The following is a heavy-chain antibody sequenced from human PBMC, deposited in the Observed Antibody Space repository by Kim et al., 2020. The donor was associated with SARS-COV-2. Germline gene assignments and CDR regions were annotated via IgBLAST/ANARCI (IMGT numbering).Heavy chain of an antibody. D-gene: IGHD3-10*01. CDR2: TDPSGDT. V-gene: IGHV4-34*01. CDR3: ARQGSGSRTHGALHI. J-gene: IGHJ3*02. Sequence: SETLSLTCAVYVGSFSGYFWTWIRQVPGKGLEWIGETDPSGDTRYNPSLQSRVTILVDKSKNQFSLKLISVISADTAVYYCARQGSGSRTHGALHIWGPG. CDR1: VGSFSGYF.